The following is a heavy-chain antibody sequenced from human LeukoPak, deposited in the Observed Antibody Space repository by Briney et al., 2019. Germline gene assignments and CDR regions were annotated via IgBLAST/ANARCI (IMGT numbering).Heavy chain of an antibody. CDR3: ARGNVLLWFGELVFRWFDP. CDR2: IYHSGST. CDR1: GYSISSGYY. V-gene: IGHV4-38-2*02. Sequence: SETLSLTCTVSGYSISSGYYWGWIRQPPGKGLEWIGSIYHSGSTYYNPSLKSRVTISVDTSKNQFSLKLSSVTAADTAVYYCARGNVLLWFGELVFRWFDPWGQGTLVTVSS. D-gene: IGHD3-10*01. J-gene: IGHJ5*02.